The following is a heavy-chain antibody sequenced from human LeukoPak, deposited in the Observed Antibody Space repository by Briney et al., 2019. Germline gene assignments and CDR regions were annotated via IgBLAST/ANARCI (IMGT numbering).Heavy chain of an antibody. J-gene: IGHJ4*02. CDR3: ARGITYYYGSGGY. D-gene: IGHD3-10*01. V-gene: IGHV1-2*04. CDR2: INPNSGGT. CDR1: GYTFTGYY. Sequence: ASVKVSCKASGYTFTGYYMHWVRQAPGQGLEWMGWINPNSGGTNYAQKFQGWVTMTRNTSISTAYMELSSLRSEDTAVYYCARGITYYYGSGGYWGQGTLVTVSS.